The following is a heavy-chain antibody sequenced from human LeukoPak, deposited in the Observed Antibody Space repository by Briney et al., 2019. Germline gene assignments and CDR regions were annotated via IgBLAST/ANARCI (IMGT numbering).Heavy chain of an antibody. Sequence: PGGSLRLSCAASGFTFSSYAMSWVRQAPGKGLEWVSAISGSGGSTYYADSVKGRFTISRDNSKNTLYLQMNSLRVEDTAVYYCAKDKDPVWFGEFDYWGQGTLVTVSS. J-gene: IGHJ4*02. D-gene: IGHD3-10*01. V-gene: IGHV3-23*01. CDR3: AKDKDPVWFGEFDY. CDR1: GFTFSSYA. CDR2: ISGSGGST.